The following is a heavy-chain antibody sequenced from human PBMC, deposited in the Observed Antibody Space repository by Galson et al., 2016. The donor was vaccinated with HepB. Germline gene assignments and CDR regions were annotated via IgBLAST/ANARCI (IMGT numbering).Heavy chain of an antibody. CDR1: GDSISSTTYY. Sequence: SETLSLTCTVSGDSISSTTYYWGWVRQPPGKGLEWIGTIYYSGSTYYNPSLKSRVTMSVDTSKNQFSLKLSSVTAADTAVYYCARHVWLVPNWFDPWGQGTLVTVSS. V-gene: IGHV4-39*01. J-gene: IGHJ5*02. D-gene: IGHD5-24*01. CDR3: ARHVWLVPNWFDP. CDR2: IYYSGST.